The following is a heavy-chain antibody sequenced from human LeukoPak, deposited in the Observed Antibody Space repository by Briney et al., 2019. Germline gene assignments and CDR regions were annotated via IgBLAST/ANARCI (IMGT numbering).Heavy chain of an antibody. D-gene: IGHD3-10*01. CDR1: GFTFGGYN. V-gene: IGHV3-48*04. CDR3: AREPRLLLWDGGIY. CDR2: ISSSGNII. Sequence: GGSLRLSCATSGFTFGGYNMNWFRQAPGRGLEWVSYISSSGNIIFYADSFKGRFIISRDNAENSLYLQMNSLRGEDTALYFCAREPRLLLWDGGIYWGQGTQVTVSS. J-gene: IGHJ4*02.